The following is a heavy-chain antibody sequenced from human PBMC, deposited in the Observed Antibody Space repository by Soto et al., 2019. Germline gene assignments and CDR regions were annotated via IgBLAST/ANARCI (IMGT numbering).Heavy chain of an antibody. J-gene: IGHJ3*02. CDR2: INPATGAA. CDR3: ARGGGVGVAGSAAFEM. Sequence: QLHLVQSGAVVKKPGASVTVSCSASGYPVTAYYMHWVRQAPGRGLEWMGGINPATGAAKYTQTFQGRVTMTRATSTSTVFMELRGLTSEDTAVFYCARGGGVGVAGSAAFEMWGQGTLVTVSS. D-gene: IGHD3-3*01. V-gene: IGHV1-2*02. CDR1: GYPVTAYY.